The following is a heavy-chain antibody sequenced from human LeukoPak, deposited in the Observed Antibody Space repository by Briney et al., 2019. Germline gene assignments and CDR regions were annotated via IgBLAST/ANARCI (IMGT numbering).Heavy chain of an antibody. V-gene: IGHV4-39*07. CDR3: ARVVYSSSSTFPYNWFDP. Sequence: PSETLSLTCTVSGGSISSSSYYWGWIRQPPGKGLEWIGSIYYSGTTYYNPSLKSRVTISVDTSKNQFSLKLSSVTAADTAVYYCARVVYSSSSTFPYNWFDPWGQGTLVTVSS. CDR1: GGSISSSSYY. J-gene: IGHJ5*02. D-gene: IGHD6-6*01. CDR2: IYYSGTT.